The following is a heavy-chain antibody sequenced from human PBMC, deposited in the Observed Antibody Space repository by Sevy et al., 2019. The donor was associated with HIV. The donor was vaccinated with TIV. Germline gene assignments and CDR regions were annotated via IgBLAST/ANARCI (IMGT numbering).Heavy chain of an antibody. J-gene: IGHJ4*02. D-gene: IGHD2-21*02. CDR2: IYSGKST. V-gene: IGHV3-53*01. CDR1: GFSVSSNY. CDR3: ARVQSHTAWFDY. Sequence: GGSRRLSCEASGFSVSSNYMAWVRQAPGKGLEWVSVIYSGKSTDYRDSVNGRFTISRDCSKNTLYLQMDSLRAEDTAVYHCARVQSHTAWFDYWGQGSLVTVSS.